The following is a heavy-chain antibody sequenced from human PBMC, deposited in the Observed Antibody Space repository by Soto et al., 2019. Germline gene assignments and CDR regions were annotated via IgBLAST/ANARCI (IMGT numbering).Heavy chain of an antibody. CDR3: VKGPHCYGSGSPDY. D-gene: IGHD3-10*01. J-gene: IGHJ4*02. Sequence: QTGGSLRLSWSASGFTFSSYAMHWVRQARGKRLEYASSISSNGGSTYYAASVKGRFTISRDSSNNTLYLHMSSLRAEDTAAYYCVKGPHCYGSGSPDYWGQETLVTVSS. V-gene: IGHV3-64D*06. CDR1: GFTFSSYA. CDR2: ISSNGGST.